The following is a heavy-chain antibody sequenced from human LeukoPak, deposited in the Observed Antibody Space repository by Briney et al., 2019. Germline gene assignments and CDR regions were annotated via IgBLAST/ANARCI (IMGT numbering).Heavy chain of an antibody. V-gene: IGHV3-30*18. CDR3: AKADSSSPNWFDP. CDR1: GFTFSSYG. CDR2: ISYDGSNK. J-gene: IGHJ5*02. Sequence: GRSLRLSCAASGFTFSSYGMHWVRQAPGKGLEWVAVISYDGSNKYYADSVKGRFTISRDNSKNTLYLQMNSPRAEDTAVYYCAKADSSSPNWFDPWGQGTLVTVSS. D-gene: IGHD6-13*01.